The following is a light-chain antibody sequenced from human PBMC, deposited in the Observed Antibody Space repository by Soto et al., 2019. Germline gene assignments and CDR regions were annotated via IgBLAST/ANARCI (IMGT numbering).Light chain of an antibody. CDR2: EVT. CDR1: SSYVGKYDR. Sequence: QSALTQPPSVSGSPGQSVTISCTGTSSYVGKYDRVSWYQQPPGTAPKLIIYEVTNRPSGVLARFSGSKSGNTASLTISGLQAEDEADYYCSSYTSTSRYVFGAGTKVTVL. V-gene: IGLV2-18*02. CDR3: SSYTSTSRYV. J-gene: IGLJ1*01.